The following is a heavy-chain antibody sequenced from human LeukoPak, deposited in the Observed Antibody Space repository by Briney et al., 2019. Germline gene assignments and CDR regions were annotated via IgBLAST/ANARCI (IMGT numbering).Heavy chain of an antibody. D-gene: IGHD1-26*01. CDR1: GGSINGYY. Sequence: PSETLSLTCTVSGGSINGYYWSWIRQPPGKGQEWIGSIYYSGSTYYNPSLKSRVTISVDTSKNQFSLKPSSVTAAGTAVYYCARQGGSYVDYWGQGTLVTVSS. CDR2: IYYSGST. CDR3: ARQGGSYVDY. J-gene: IGHJ4*02. V-gene: IGHV4-59*05.